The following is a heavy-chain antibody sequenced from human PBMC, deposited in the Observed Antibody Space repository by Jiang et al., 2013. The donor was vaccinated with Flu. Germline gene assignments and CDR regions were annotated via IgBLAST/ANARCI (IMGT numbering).Heavy chain of an antibody. CDR3: AKEGKGST. V-gene: IGHV4-4*07. CDR2: IYTNDNT. J-gene: IGHJ4*02. D-gene: IGHD6-13*01. Sequence: PGLVKPSETLSLTCTVSGGSISGFYWSWIRQPAGRGLEWIGRIYTNDNTDYNPSLESRVTMSIDTSRNQFSLKLSSVTAADTAVYYCAKEGKGSTWGQGTLVTVSS. CDR1: GGSISGFY.